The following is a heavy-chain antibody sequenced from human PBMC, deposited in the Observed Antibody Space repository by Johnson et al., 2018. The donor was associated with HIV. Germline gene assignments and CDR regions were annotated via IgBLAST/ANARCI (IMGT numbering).Heavy chain of an antibody. CDR3: ARDRSIVGALDAFDI. Sequence: EVQLVESGGGLVQPGGSLRLSCAASGFTVSSNYMSWVRQAPGKGLEWVSVIYSGGSTYYADSVKGRLTISRDNSKNTLYLQMNSLRAEDTAVYYCARDRSIVGALDAFDIWGQGTMVTVSS. J-gene: IGHJ3*02. CDR1: GFTVSSNY. CDR2: IYSGGST. D-gene: IGHD1-26*01. V-gene: IGHV3-66*02.